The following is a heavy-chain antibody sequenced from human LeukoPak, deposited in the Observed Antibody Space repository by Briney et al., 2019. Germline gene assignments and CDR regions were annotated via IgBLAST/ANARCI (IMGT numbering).Heavy chain of an antibody. V-gene: IGHV3-66*01. J-gene: IGHJ4*02. CDR3: ARDPYYYDSSGYY. CDR2: IYSGGST. D-gene: IGHD3-22*01. CDR1: GFTVSSNY. Sequence: GGSLRLSCAASGFTVSSNYMSWVRQAPGKGLEWVSAIYSGGSTYYADSVRGRFTISRDNSKNTLYLQMNSLRAEDTAVYYCARDPYYYDSSGYYWGQGTLVTVSS.